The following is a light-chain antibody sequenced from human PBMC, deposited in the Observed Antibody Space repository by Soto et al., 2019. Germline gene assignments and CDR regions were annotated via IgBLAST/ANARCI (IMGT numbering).Light chain of an antibody. CDR3: SVWDASLQGRV. CDR1: NFNIGSHT. Sequence: QSVLTQPASASGTPGQRVTISCSGSNFNIGSHTVNWYQQLPGTAPKLLMHNNNRRPSGAPDPFSGSKSGPSASLSISGLQSDDEADYSYSVWDASLQGRVFGRGTKLTVL. CDR2: NNN. V-gene: IGLV1-44*01. J-gene: IGLJ3*02.